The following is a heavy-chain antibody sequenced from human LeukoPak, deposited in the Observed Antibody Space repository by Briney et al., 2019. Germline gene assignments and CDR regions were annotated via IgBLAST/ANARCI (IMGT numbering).Heavy chain of an antibody. J-gene: IGHJ6*03. CDR3: AREYYGGNSRNYYYYYMDV. D-gene: IGHD4-23*01. CDR2: IKQDGSEK. Sequence: GGSLRLSCAASGFTFSSYSMNWVRQAPGKGLEWVANIKQDGSEKYYVDSVKGRFTISRDNAKNSLYLQMNSLRAEDTAVYYCAREYYGGNSRNYYYYYMDVWGKGTTVTISS. CDR1: GFTFSSYS. V-gene: IGHV3-7*01.